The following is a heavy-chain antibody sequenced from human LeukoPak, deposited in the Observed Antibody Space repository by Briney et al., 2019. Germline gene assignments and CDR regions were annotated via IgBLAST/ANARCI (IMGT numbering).Heavy chain of an antibody. CDR3: ARQSATYYDFWSGSFDI. Sequence: SETLSLTCTVSGGSISSRSYHWGGIRQPPGKGLQWIGSIYYSGSTYYNPSLKSRVTISVETSKNQFSLKLTSVTAADTAVYYCARQSATYYDFWSGSFDIWGQGTMVTVSS. J-gene: IGHJ3*02. D-gene: IGHD3-3*01. CDR2: IYYSGST. CDR1: GGSISSRSYH. V-gene: IGHV4-39*01.